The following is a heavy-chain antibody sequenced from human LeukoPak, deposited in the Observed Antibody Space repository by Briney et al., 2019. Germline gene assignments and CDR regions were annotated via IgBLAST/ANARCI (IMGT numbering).Heavy chain of an antibody. CDR3: ARAAGYSSSNYYYMDV. Sequence: SVKVSCKASGGTFSSYAISWVRQAPGQGLEWMGGIIAIFGTANYAQKFQGRVTITTDESTSTAYMELSSLRSEDTAVYYCARAAGYSSSNYYYMDVWGKGTTVTVSS. D-gene: IGHD6-6*01. V-gene: IGHV1-69*05. CDR2: IIAIFGTA. CDR1: GGTFSSYA. J-gene: IGHJ6*03.